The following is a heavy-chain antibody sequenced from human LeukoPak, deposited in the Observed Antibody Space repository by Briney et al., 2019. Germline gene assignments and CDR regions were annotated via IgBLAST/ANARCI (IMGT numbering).Heavy chain of an antibody. CDR3: ARSIPTSPVGAMVS. Sequence: GGSLRLSCAASGFTFSSYSMNWVRQAPGKGPEWVSYISSSSSTIYYADSVKGRFTISRDNAKNSLYLQMNSLRAEDTAVYYCARSIPTSPVGAMVSWGQGTLVTVSS. CDR1: GFTFSSYS. V-gene: IGHV3-48*01. CDR2: ISSSSSTI. D-gene: IGHD1-26*01. J-gene: IGHJ5*02.